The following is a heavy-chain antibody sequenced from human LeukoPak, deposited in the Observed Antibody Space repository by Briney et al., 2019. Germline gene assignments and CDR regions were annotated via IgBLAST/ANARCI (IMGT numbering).Heavy chain of an antibody. CDR1: GGSISSSSYY. J-gene: IGHJ4*02. Sequence: SETLSLTCTVSGGSISSSSYYWGWIRQPPGKGLEWIGSIYYSGSTYYNPSLKSRVTISVDTSKNQFSLKLSSVTAADTAVYYCARDRGGWGIDYWGQGNLVIVSS. V-gene: IGHV4-39*07. CDR3: ARDRGGWGIDY. CDR2: IYYSGST. D-gene: IGHD6-19*01.